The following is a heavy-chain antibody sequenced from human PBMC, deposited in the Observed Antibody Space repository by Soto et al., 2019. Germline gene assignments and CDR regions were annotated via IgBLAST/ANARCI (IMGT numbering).Heavy chain of an antibody. J-gene: IGHJ5*02. Sequence: QVQVVQSAAEVKKPGASVKVSCKASGITYTTYAIHWVRQAPGQGLEWMGWINTGNGNTRYSQRFQGRVTLTTDTSARTAYMDLSSLTSEDTAVYYCARAISGYVTWGQGTLITVSS. D-gene: IGHD5-12*01. CDR1: GITYTTYA. V-gene: IGHV1-3*04. CDR3: ARAISGYVT. CDR2: INTGNGNT.